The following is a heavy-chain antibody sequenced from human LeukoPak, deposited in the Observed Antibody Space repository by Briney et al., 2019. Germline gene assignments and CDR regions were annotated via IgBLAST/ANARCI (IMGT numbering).Heavy chain of an antibody. CDR3: ARIRSYDFWSGTSYGMDV. J-gene: IGHJ6*02. D-gene: IGHD3-3*01. Sequence: SETLSLTCTVSGGSISSSRYYWGWIRQPPGKGLEWIGSIYYSGSTYYNPSLKSRVTISVDTSKNQFSLKLSSVTAADTAVYYCARIRSYDFWSGTSYGMDVWGQGTTVTVSS. V-gene: IGHV4-39*01. CDR1: GGSISSSRYY. CDR2: IYYSGST.